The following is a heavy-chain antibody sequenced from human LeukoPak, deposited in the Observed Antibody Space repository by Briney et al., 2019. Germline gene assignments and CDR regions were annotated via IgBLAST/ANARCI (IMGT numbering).Heavy chain of an antibody. CDR3: AKMDDDFWSGYFGRNWFDP. CDR2: ISGSGDTT. V-gene: IGHV3-23*01. CDR1: GFTFSSFA. Sequence: GGSLRLSCAASGFTFSSFAMSWVRQAPGKGLEWVSSISGSGDTTYYADSVKGRFTISRDNSKNTLYLQMNSLRAEDMAVYYCAKMDDDFWSGYFGRNWFDPWGQGTLVTVSS. J-gene: IGHJ5*02. D-gene: IGHD3-3*01.